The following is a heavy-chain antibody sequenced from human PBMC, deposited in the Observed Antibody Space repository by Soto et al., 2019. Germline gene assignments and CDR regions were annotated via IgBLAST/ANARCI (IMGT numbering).Heavy chain of an antibody. Sequence: GGSLRLSCAASGFTFRIYAMSWVRQAPGKGLEWVSTISGNGGTSYADFVRGRFTISRDNSKNTLYLQMNSLRAEDTAVYYCAKDAPGSGWLSDYWGQGTRVTVSS. J-gene: IGHJ4*02. D-gene: IGHD3-22*01. CDR3: AKDAPGSGWLSDY. V-gene: IGHV3-23*01. CDR1: GFTFRIYA. CDR2: ISGNGGT.